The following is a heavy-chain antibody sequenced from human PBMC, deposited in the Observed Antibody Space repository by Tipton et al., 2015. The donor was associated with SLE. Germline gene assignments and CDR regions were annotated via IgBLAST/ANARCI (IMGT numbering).Heavy chain of an antibody. D-gene: IGHD3-10*01. CDR3: ARDRRGWYFDL. Sequence: TLSLTCTVSGASISSGGYYWSWIRQHPGEGLEWIGYIYNSGSAHYNASLKSRLTISVDTSKNQFPLKLSSVTAADTAVYYCARDRRGWYFDLWGRGTLVTVSS. V-gene: IGHV4-31*03. J-gene: IGHJ2*01. CDR1: GASISSGGYY. CDR2: IYNSGSA.